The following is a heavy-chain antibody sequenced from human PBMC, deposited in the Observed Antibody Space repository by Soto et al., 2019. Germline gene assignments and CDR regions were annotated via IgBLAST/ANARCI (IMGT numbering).Heavy chain of an antibody. CDR1: GGSISSGGYY. D-gene: IGHD4-4*01. Sequence: QVQLQESGPGLVKPSQTLSLTCTVSGGSISSGGYYWSWIRQHPGKGLEWIGYIYYSGSTYYNPSLKSRVTISVDTSKNQFSLKLSSVTAADTAVYYCARDHDSNYPTTYYGMDVWGQGTTVTVSS. CDR2: IYYSGST. J-gene: IGHJ6*02. CDR3: ARDHDSNYPTTYYGMDV. V-gene: IGHV4-31*03.